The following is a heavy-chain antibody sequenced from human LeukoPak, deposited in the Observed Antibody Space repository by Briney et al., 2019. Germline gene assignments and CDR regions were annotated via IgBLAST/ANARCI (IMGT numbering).Heavy chain of an antibody. CDR1: GFTFSSYS. CDR2: ISSSSSYI. Sequence: PGGSLRLSCAASGFTFSSYSMNWVRQAPGKGPEWVSSISSSSSYIYYADSVKGRFTISRDNAKNSLYLQVNSLRAEDTAVYYCARSKKEPFYYYYGMDVWGQGTTVTVSS. V-gene: IGHV3-21*01. D-gene: IGHD1-26*01. CDR3: ARSKKEPFYYYYGMDV. J-gene: IGHJ6*02.